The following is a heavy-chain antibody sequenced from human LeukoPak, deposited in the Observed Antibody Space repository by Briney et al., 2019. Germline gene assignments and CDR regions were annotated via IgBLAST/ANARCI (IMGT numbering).Heavy chain of an antibody. D-gene: IGHD3-10*01. V-gene: IGHV3-15*01. Sequence: GGSLRLSCATSGFTFNKAWMSWVRLAPGKGLEWVGRIKNKGDGGTTDYAAPVKGRFTVSRDDSKSTLYLQMNSLKTEDTAVYYCTTSGTPFEYWGQGTLVTVSS. CDR3: TTSGTPFEY. J-gene: IGHJ4*02. CDR2: IKNKGDGGTT. CDR1: GFTFNKAW.